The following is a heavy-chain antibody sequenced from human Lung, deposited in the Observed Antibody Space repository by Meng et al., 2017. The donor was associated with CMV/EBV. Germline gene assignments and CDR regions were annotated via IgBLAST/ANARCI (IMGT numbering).Heavy chain of an antibody. Sequence: SVXVSCKASGYTFTAHYFHWVRQAPGQGLEWMGWIHPHRGDTNYAQQFQGRVTLTRDTSINTGYMELTRLTSDDTAVYYCARDNNWGPDYWGQGTMVTVSS. J-gene: IGHJ4*02. CDR3: ARDNNWGPDY. V-gene: IGHV1-2*02. CDR1: GYTFTAHY. D-gene: IGHD7-27*01. CDR2: IHPHRGDT.